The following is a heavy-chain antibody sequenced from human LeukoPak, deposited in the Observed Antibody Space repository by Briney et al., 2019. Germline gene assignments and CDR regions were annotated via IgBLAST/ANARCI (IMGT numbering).Heavy chain of an antibody. CDR1: GFTFSDYG. D-gene: IGHD6-19*01. J-gene: IGHJ3*02. CDR2: IRYDGSSK. V-gene: IGHV3-30*02. Sequence: PGGSLRLSCATYGFTFSDYGIHWVRQAPGKGLYWVAFIRYDGSSKYYADSVKGRFTISRDNSKNTLFLQMNSLRAEDTAVYYCAKELGWLVGPFDIWGQGIMVTVSS. CDR3: AKELGWLVGPFDI.